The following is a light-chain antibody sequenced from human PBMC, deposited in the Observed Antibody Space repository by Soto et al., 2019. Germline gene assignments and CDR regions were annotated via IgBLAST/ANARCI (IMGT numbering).Light chain of an antibody. CDR1: QSVSSY. CDR2: DAS. Sequence: EIVMTQSPATLSVSAGERSTLSCRASQSVSSYLAWCQQKPGQAPRLLIYDASNRATGIPARFSGSGSGTDFTLTISSLEPEDFAVYYCQQRSNWPWTFGQGTKV. J-gene: IGKJ1*01. V-gene: IGKV3-11*01. CDR3: QQRSNWPWT.